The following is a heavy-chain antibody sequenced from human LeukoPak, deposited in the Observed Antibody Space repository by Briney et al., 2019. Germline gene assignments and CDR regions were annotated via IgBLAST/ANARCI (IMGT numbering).Heavy chain of an antibody. CDR3: ASVGEFLGPYAFDI. Sequence: PSQTLSLTCAVSGGSISSGGYSWSWIRQPPGKGLEWIGNIYHSGSSHYNPSLKSRVTISVDGSKNQFSLKLSSVTAADTAVYYCASVGEFLGPYAFDIWGQGTMVTVSS. V-gene: IGHV4-30-2*02. J-gene: IGHJ3*02. CDR1: GGSISSGGYS. CDR2: IYHSGSS.